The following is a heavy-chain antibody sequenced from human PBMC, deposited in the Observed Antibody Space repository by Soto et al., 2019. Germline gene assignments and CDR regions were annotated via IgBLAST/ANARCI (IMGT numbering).Heavy chain of an antibody. Sequence: KPSETLSLTCAVYGGSFSCYYWSWIRQPPGKGLEWIGEINHSGSTNYNPSLKSRVTISVDTSKNQFSLKLSSVTAADTAVYYCARAKVEANYYYGMDVWGQGTTVTVSS. J-gene: IGHJ6*02. CDR1: GGSFSCYY. D-gene: IGHD2-15*01. V-gene: IGHV4-34*01. CDR2: INHSGST. CDR3: ARAKVEANYYYGMDV.